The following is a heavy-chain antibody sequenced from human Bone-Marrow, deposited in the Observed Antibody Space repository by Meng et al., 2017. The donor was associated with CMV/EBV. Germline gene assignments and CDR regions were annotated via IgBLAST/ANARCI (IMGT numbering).Heavy chain of an antibody. CDR1: GYTFTRYY. J-gene: IGHJ4*02. D-gene: IGHD6-19*01. Sequence: ASVKVSCKASGYTFTRYYMHWVRQAPGQGLEWMGWINPNSGGTNYAQKFQGRVTMTRDTSISTAYMELSRLRSDDTAVYYCARRSRRGWTPLDYWGQGTLVTVSS. V-gene: IGHV1-2*02. CDR2: INPNSGGT. CDR3: ARRSRRGWTPLDY.